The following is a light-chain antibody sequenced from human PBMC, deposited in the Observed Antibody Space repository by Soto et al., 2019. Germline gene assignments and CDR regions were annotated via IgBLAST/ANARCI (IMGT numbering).Light chain of an antibody. CDR2: DVT. J-gene: IGLJ1*01. V-gene: IGLV2-11*01. CDR3: CSYTGTYV. CDR1: SSDVGGYNY. Sequence: SVLTQPRSVSGSPGQSVTISCTGTSSDVGGYNYVSWYQQHPAKAPKLMIYDVTKRPSGVPDRFSGSKSGNTASPTISGLQAEDEADYYCCSYTGTYVFGTGTKVTVL.